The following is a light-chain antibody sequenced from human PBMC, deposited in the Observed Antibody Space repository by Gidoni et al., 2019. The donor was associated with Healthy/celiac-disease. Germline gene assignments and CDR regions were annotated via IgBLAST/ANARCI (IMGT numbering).Light chain of an antibody. CDR1: QSVSSSY. V-gene: IGKV3-20*01. J-gene: IGKJ3*01. Sequence: EIVLPQSPGTLALSPGERATLSCRASQSVSSSYLAWYQQKPGQAPRLLIYGASSRAPGIPDRFSGSGSGTDFTLTISRLEPEDFAVYYCQQYGSSPFTFGPXTKVDIK. CDR3: QQYGSSPFT. CDR2: GAS.